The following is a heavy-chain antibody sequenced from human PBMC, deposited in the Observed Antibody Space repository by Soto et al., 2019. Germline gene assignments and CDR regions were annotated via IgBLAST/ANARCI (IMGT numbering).Heavy chain of an antibody. CDR3: ARVSSGWYRAFDI. V-gene: IGHV3-11*01. J-gene: IGHJ3*02. Sequence: PGASLRLSCAASGFTFSDYYMSWIRQAPGKGLEWVSYISSSGSTIYYADSVKGRFTISRDNAKNSPYLQMNSLRAEDTAVYYCARVSSGWYRAFDIWGQGTMVTVSS. CDR1: GFTFSDYY. CDR2: ISSSGSTI. D-gene: IGHD6-19*01.